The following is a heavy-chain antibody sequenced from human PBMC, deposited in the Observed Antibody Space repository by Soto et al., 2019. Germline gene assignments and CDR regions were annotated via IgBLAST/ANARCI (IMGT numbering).Heavy chain of an antibody. J-gene: IGHJ4*02. CDR3: ARAFLRLCFRAIDC. CDR2: ISRSGGST. Sequence: GGSLRLSCAASGFTFSSYAMSWVRQAPGKGLEWVSAISRSGGSTYYADSVKGRFTISRDNSKNTLYLQMNSLRAEDTAVYYSARAFLRLCFRAIDCWGQGTLVTVSS. V-gene: IGHV3-23*01. D-gene: IGHD3-16*01. CDR1: GFTFSSYA.